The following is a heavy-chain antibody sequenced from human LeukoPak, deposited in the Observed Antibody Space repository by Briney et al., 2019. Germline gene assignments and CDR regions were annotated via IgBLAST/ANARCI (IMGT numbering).Heavy chain of an antibody. CDR1: GGSTSSGNYY. J-gene: IGHJ4*02. V-gene: IGHV4-39*01. CDR2: IYYSGNT. D-gene: IGHD3-3*01. Sequence: ASGTLSLTCTVSGGSTSSGNYYWGWIRQPPGKGLEWIGGIYYSGNTYYNPSLKSRVTISVDTSKNQFSLKLSSVTAADTAVYYCARLGAGPTYYDFWSGYSSFYFDYWGQGTLVTVSS. CDR3: ARLGAGPTYYDFWSGYSSFYFDY.